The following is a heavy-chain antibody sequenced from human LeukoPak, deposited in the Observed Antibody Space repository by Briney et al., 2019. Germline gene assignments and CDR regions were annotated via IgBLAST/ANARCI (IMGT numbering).Heavy chain of an antibody. V-gene: IGHV1-69*13. CDR1: GGTFSSYA. J-gene: IGHJ4*02. CDR2: IIPIFGTA. D-gene: IGHD3-16*02. Sequence: ASVKVSCKASGGTFSSYAISWVRQAPGQGLEWVGGIIPIFGTANYAQKFQGRVTITADESTSTAYMELSSLRSEDTAVYYCARALYYDYVWGSYHLYYFDYWGQGTLVTVSS. CDR3: ARALYYDYVWGSYHLYYFDY.